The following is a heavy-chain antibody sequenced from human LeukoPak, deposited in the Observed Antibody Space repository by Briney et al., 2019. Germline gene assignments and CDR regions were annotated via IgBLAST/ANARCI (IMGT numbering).Heavy chain of an antibody. D-gene: IGHD4-11*01. Sequence: SETLSLTCTVTGGSISSYYWSWIRQPAGKGLEWIGRIYTSGSTNYNPSLKSRVTMSVDTSKNQFSLKLSSVTAADTAVYYCARDPGDYSNYPYYYGMGVWGQGTTVTVSS. CDR2: IYTSGST. CDR1: GGSISSYY. CDR3: ARDPGDYSNYPYYYGMGV. V-gene: IGHV4-4*07. J-gene: IGHJ6*02.